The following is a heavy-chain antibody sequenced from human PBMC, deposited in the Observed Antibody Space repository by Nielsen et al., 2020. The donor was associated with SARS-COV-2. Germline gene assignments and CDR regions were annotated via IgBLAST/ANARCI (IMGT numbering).Heavy chain of an antibody. V-gene: IGHV4-4*02. CDR1: GGSISSSNW. Sequence: GSLRLSCAVSGGSISSSNWWSWVRQPPGKGLEWIGEIYHSGSTNYNPSLKSRVTISVDKSKNQFSLKLSSVTAADTAVYYCARGIVVARYYFDYWGQGTLVTVSS. D-gene: IGHD2-21*01. CDR2: IYHSGST. J-gene: IGHJ4*02. CDR3: ARGIVVARYYFDY.